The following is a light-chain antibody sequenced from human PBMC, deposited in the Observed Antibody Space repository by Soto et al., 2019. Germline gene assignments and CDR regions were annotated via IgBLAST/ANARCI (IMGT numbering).Light chain of an antibody. CDR3: FSHRSGNSHV. V-gene: IGLV2-11*01. Sequence: QSVLTQPRSVSGSPGQSVTISCTGTSSDVGGYNYVSWYQQHPGKAPKLVIYGVTNRPSGVSDRFSGSKTGNTASLTISGLQAEDEAAYYCFSHRSGNSHVFGTGTKLTVL. CDR1: SSDVGGYNY. CDR2: GVT. J-gene: IGLJ1*01.